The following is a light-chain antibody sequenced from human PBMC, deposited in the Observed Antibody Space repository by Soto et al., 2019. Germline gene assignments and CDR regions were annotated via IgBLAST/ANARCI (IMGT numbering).Light chain of an antibody. CDR3: SSYRSSNTVV. Sequence: QSALTQPASVSGSPGQSITISCTGTSSDVCVYNYVSWYQQHPGKAPKLMIYDVTDRPSGVSNRFSGSKSGNTASLTISGLQAEDEADYYCSSYRSSNTVVFGGGTKLTGL. CDR1: SSDVCVYNY. J-gene: IGLJ2*01. V-gene: IGLV2-14*01. CDR2: DVT.